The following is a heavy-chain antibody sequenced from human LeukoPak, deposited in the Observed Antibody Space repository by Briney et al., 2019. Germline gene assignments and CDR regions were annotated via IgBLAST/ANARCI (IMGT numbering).Heavy chain of an antibody. CDR1: GFTFSTHS. CDR2: ISAASTYI. D-gene: IGHD2-15*01. CDR3: ARRTPYSYGMDV. Sequence: GGSLRLSCVASGFTFSTHSLAWVRQAPGKGLEWVSYISAASTYIYYADSVRGRFTISRDIAKNSLYLQMNSLRAEDTAVYYCARRTPYSYGMDVWGQGTTVTVSS. V-gene: IGHV3-21*06. J-gene: IGHJ6*02.